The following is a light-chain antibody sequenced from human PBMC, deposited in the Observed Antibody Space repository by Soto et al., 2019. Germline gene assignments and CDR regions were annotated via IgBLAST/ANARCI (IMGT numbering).Light chain of an antibody. V-gene: IGKV3-15*01. Sequence: EIVMTQSPATLSVSPGERATLSCRASQSVSSNLAWYQQKPGQAPRLLIYGASTRATGIPVRFSGSGSGTEFTLTIRRMQSEDFAVYYWQQYNNWPFPSWTFGQGTKVEIK. CDR2: GAS. CDR3: QQYNNWPFPSWT. J-gene: IGKJ1*01. CDR1: QSVSSN.